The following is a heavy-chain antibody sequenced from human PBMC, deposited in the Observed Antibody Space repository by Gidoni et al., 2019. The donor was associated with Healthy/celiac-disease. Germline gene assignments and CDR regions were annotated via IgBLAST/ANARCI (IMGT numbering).Heavy chain of an antibody. CDR3: ARGHYDFWSGPDAFDI. Sequence: EVQLVESGGGLIQPGGSLRLSCAASGFTVSSNYMSWVRQAPGKGLEWVSVIYGGGSTYYADSVKGRFTISRDNSKNTLYLQMNSLRAEDTAVYYCARGHYDFWSGPDAFDIWGQGTMVTVSS. D-gene: IGHD3-3*01. V-gene: IGHV3-53*01. J-gene: IGHJ3*02. CDR2: IYGGGST. CDR1: GFTVSSNY.